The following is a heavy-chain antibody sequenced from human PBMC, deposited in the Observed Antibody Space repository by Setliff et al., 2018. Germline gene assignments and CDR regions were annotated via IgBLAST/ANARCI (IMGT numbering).Heavy chain of an antibody. Sequence: PGGSLRLSCAASAFTFKNYWMSWVRQAPGKGLEWVAVISYDGSNKYYADSVKGRFTISRDNSKNTLYLQMNSLRAEDTAVYYCARDSEPPSITGTTPLFDYWGQGTLVTVSS. D-gene: IGHD1-7*01. CDR2: ISYDGSNK. V-gene: IGHV3-30*03. CDR3: ARDSEPPSITGTTPLFDY. CDR1: AFTFKNYW. J-gene: IGHJ4*02.